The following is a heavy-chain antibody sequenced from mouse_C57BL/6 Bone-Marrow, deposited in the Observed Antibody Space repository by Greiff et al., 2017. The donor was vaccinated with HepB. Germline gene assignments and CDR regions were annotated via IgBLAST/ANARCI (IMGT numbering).Heavy chain of an antibody. D-gene: IGHD1-2*01. J-gene: IGHJ4*01. CDR2: ISNGRGST. V-gene: IGHV5-12*01. CDR1: GFTFSDYY. Sequence: DVKLVESGGGLVQPGGSLKLSCAASGFTFSDYYMYWVRQTPEKRLEWVAYISNGRGSTYYPDTVKGRFTISRDNAKNTLYLQMSRLKSEDTAMYYCARHHYYGYYYAIDYWGQGTSVTVSS. CDR3: ARHHYYGYYYAIDY.